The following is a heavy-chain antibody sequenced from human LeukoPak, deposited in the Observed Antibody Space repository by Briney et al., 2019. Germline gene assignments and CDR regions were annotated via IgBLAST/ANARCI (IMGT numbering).Heavy chain of an antibody. D-gene: IGHD3-22*01. Sequence: GGTLRLSCAASGFTFSSYGMSWVRQAPGKGLEWVSAISGSGGSKYYADSVKGRFTISRDNSKNTLYLQMNSLRAEDTAVYYCAKVLYYYDSSGYYYDPWGQGTLVTVSS. J-gene: IGHJ5*02. V-gene: IGHV3-23*01. CDR2: ISGSGGSK. CDR1: GFTFSSYG. CDR3: AKVLYYYDSSGYYYDP.